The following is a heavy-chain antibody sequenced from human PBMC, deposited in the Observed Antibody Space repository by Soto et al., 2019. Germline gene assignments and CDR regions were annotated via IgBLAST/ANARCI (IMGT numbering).Heavy chain of an antibody. D-gene: IGHD3-10*01. Sequence: KPGGSLRLSCAASGFTFSDYYMSWIRQPPGKGLEWISYITSSGGTIYHADSVKGRFTISRDNAKNSLYLQMNGLRAEDTAVYYCARDPLHHGSTFDYWGQGTLVTVSS. J-gene: IGHJ4*02. CDR3: ARDPLHHGSTFDY. CDR2: ITSSGGTI. CDR1: GFTFSDYY. V-gene: IGHV3-11*01.